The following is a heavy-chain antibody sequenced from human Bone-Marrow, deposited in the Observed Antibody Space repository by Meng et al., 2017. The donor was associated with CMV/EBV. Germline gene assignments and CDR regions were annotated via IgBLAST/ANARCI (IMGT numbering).Heavy chain of an antibody. D-gene: IGHD3-22*01. J-gene: IGHJ4*02. CDR2: ITAYTGNT. Sequence: QVQLVQSGAEVKKPGSSVKVSCKASGGTFSSYAISWVRQAPGKGLEWMGWITAYTGNTNYAQNLQGRVTMTTDTSTSTAYLELRSLRSDDTAVYYCARDYYDSSGYYLYLFDYWGQGTLVTVSS. V-gene: IGHV1-18*01. CDR3: ARDYYDSSGYYLYLFDY. CDR1: GGTFSSYA.